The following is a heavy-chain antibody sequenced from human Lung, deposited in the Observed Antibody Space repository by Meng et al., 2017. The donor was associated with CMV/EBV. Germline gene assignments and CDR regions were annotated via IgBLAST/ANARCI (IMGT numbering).Heavy chain of an antibody. CDR3: ARYGQGYQLLWWVRGGRNTYYFDD. CDR1: GFTSSSYW. J-gene: IGHJ4*02. Sequence: GESXKISCAASGFTSSSYWMSWVRQAPGKGLEWVANIKQDGSEKYYVDSVKGQFTISRDNAKNSMYLQMNSLRAEDTAVYNGARYGQGYQLLWWVRGGRNTYYFDDXGQGXLVTVSS. V-gene: IGHV3-7*01. D-gene: IGHD2-2*01. CDR2: IKQDGSEK.